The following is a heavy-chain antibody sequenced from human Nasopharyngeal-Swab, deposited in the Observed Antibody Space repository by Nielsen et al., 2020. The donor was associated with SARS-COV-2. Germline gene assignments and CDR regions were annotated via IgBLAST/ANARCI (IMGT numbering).Heavy chain of an antibody. CDR2: INHSGST. CDR3: AREEQSFDY. Sequence: SQTLSLTCAVSGGSFSGYYWSWLRQPPGKGLAWIGEINHSGSTNYNPSLKSRVTMSVDMSKNQFSLKLSSVTAADTAVYYCAREEQSFDYWGQGTLVAVSS. CDR1: GGSFSGYY. D-gene: IGHD1-26*01. V-gene: IGHV4-34*01. J-gene: IGHJ4*02.